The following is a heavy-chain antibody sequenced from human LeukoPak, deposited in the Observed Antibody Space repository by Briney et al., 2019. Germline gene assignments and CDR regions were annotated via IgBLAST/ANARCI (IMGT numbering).Heavy chain of an antibody. Sequence: GGSLRLSCAASGFTFDDYAMHWVRQAPGKGLEWVSGISWNSGSIGYADSVKGRFTISRDNSKNTLYLQMNSLRAEDTAVYYCANSGGSYFTFDYWGQGTLVTVSS. V-gene: IGHV3-9*01. CDR2: ISWNSGSI. CDR1: GFTFDDYA. D-gene: IGHD1-26*01. CDR3: ANSGGSYFTFDY. J-gene: IGHJ4*02.